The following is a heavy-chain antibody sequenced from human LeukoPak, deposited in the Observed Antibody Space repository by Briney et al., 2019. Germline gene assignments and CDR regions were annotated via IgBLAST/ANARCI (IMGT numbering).Heavy chain of an antibody. CDR2: ISYDGSNK. V-gene: IGHV3-30*18. CDR1: GFTFSSYG. Sequence: HTGGSLRLSCAASGFTFSSYGMHWVRQAPGKGLEWVAVISYDGSNKYYADSVKGRFTISRDNSKNTLYLQMNSLRAEDTAVYYCAKARAIAAAGFDYWGQGTLVTVSS. CDR3: AKARAIAAAGFDY. J-gene: IGHJ4*02. D-gene: IGHD6-13*01.